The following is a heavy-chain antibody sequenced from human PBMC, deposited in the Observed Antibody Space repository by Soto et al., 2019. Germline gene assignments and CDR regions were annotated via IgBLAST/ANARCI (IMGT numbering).Heavy chain of an antibody. D-gene: IGHD3-3*01. CDR1: GGSFSGYY. V-gene: IGHV4-34*01. CDR3: ARGSMRNDFWSGYYGYYYYGMDV. CDR2: INHSGST. J-gene: IGHJ6*02. Sequence: QVQLQQWGAGLLKPSETLSLTCAVYGGSFSGYYWSWIRQPPGKGLEWIGEINHSGSTNYNPSLKSRVTISVDTSKNQSSLKLSSVTAADTAVYYCARGSMRNDFWSGYYGYYYYGMDVWGQGTTVTVSS.